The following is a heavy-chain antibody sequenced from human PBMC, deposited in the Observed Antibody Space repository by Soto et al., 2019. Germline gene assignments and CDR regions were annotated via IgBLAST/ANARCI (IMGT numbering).Heavy chain of an antibody. CDR3: ASESARTRGMDV. Sequence: QVQAVQSGAEVKKPGSSVKVSCKASGGTFSSYVISWVRQAPGQGLEWLGRVIPIFGTADYAQKFEGRVTITADESTSTAYMQLSSLRSEDTAVYYCASESARTRGMDVWGQGTTITVS. CDR1: GGTFSSYV. D-gene: IGHD2-8*01. CDR2: VIPIFGTA. J-gene: IGHJ6*02. V-gene: IGHV1-69*18.